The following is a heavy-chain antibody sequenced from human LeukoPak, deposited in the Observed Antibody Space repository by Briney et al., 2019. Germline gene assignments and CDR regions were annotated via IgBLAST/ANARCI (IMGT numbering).Heavy chain of an antibody. CDR1: GGSISGDY. J-gene: IGHJ6*02. Sequence: PSETLSLTCTVSGGSISGDYWSWIRQPPGKGLEWIGYIYYSGSTNYNPSLKSRVTISVDTSKNQFSLKLSSVTAADTAVYYCATMDVWGQGTTVTVSS. CDR3: ATMDV. CDR2: IYYSGST. V-gene: IGHV4-59*08.